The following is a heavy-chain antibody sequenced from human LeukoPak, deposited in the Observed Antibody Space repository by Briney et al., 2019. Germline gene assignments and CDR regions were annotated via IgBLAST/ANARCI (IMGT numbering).Heavy chain of an antibody. Sequence: SVKVSCKASGFTFTSSAMQWVRQARGQRLEWIGWIVVGSGNTNYAQKFQERVTITRDMSTSTAYMELSSLRSEDTAVYYCAADDLAGYYDSSGLPSFDYWGQGTLVTVSS. CDR3: AADDLAGYYDSSGLPSFDY. D-gene: IGHD3-22*01. V-gene: IGHV1-58*02. CDR1: GFTFTSSA. CDR2: IVVGSGNT. J-gene: IGHJ4*02.